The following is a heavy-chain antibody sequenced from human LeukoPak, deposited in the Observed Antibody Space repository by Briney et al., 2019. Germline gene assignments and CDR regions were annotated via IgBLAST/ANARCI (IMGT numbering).Heavy chain of an antibody. CDR2: IFSTGAT. J-gene: IGHJ4*02. CDR3: ARFSTRFGSGCSEASCYVHY. Sequence: PSETLSLTCTVSGGSINGHYWTWIRLTPGKGLELIGHIFSTGATHYNPSLRGRVTLSIDTSKNQFSLTMTSATVEDTAVYYCARFSTRFGSGCSEASCYVHYWGQGTQVTVS. D-gene: IGHD2-2*01. V-gene: IGHV4-59*08. CDR1: GGSINGHY.